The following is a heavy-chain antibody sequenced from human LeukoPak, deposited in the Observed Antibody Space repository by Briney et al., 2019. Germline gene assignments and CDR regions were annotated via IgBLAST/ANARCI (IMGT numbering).Heavy chain of an antibody. V-gene: IGHV1-69*06. Sequence: ASVKVSCKASGGTFSSYAISWVRQAPGQGLEWMGGIIPIFGTANYAQKFQGRVTITADKSTSTAYMELSSLRSEDTAVYYCAKDVYDWGLNYFDYWGQGTLVTVSS. D-gene: IGHD7-27*01. CDR3: AKDVYDWGLNYFDY. J-gene: IGHJ4*02. CDR2: IIPIFGTA. CDR1: GGTFSSYA.